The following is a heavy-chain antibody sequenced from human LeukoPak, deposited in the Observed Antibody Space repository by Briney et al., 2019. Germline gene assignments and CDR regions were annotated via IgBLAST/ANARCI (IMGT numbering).Heavy chain of an antibody. V-gene: IGHV3-30*02. Sequence: GGSLRPSCAPSGFTFSNYGMHWVRQAPGKGLEWVAFIPYDGTNKYYADSVKGRFTISRDNSKNTLYLQMNSLRAEDTAVYYCAKDETPGYSSGWYESVNYWGQGTLVTVSS. CDR3: AKDETPGYSSGWYESVNY. D-gene: IGHD6-19*01. CDR1: GFTFSNYG. CDR2: IPYDGTNK. J-gene: IGHJ4*02.